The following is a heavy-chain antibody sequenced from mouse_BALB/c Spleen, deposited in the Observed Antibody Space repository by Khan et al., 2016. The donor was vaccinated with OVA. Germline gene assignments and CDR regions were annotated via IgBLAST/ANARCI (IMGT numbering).Heavy chain of an antibody. V-gene: IGHV1-77*01. J-gene: IGHJ3*01. CDR2: IYPGSDNT. CDR3: AREWAAWFPY. Sequence: VQLQESGAELARPGASVTLSCKASGYTFTDYYINWMRQRTGQGLEWIGEIYPGSDNTYYNEKFKGKATLTADKSSSPAYLQLSRLTSEDSAVYFCAREWAAWFPYWGQGTLVTVSA. CDR1: GYTFTDYY.